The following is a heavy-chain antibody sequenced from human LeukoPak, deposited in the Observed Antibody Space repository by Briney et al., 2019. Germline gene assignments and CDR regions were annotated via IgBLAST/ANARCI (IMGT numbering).Heavy chain of an antibody. CDR2: MNPNSGNT. V-gene: IGHV1-8*03. J-gene: IGHJ4*02. D-gene: IGHD6-13*01. Sequence: GASVKFSCKASGYTFTSYDINWVRQATGQGLEWMGWMNPNSGNTGYAQKFQGRVTITRNTSISTAYVELSSLRSEDTAVYYCARHGIAAAGIDYWGQGTLVTVSS. CDR1: GYTFTSYD. CDR3: ARHGIAAAGIDY.